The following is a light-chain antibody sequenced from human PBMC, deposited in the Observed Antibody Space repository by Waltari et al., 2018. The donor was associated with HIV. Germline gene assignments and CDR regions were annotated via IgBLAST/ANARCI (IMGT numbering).Light chain of an antibody. V-gene: IGLV2-8*01. CDR3: SSYAGSNWV. CDR1: SSDVGGYNY. CDR2: EVS. J-gene: IGLJ3*02. Sequence: QSALTQPPSASGSPAQSVTISCTGTSSDVGGYNYVSWYQQHPGKAPKFIIYEVSKRPSGVPDRFSGSKSGNTASLTVSGLQAEDEADYYCSSYAGSNWVFGGGTKLTVL.